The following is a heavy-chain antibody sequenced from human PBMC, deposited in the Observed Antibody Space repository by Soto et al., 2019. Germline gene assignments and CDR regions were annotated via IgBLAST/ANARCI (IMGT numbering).Heavy chain of an antibody. CDR3: ARSIGGWDNGTAY. CDR1: GYSFTNYD. Sequence: QVQLVQSGAEVKKPGASVKVSCKASGYSFTNYDINWVRQATGQGLEWMGWVNPNDGSTGYAQNFPGRSKMTTDIPNSPAYMGLSRPRSENPAVYLLARSIGGWDNGTAYWGQGTPVTRPS. V-gene: IGHV1-8*01. J-gene: IGHJ4*02. D-gene: IGHD1-26*01. CDR2: VNPNDGST.